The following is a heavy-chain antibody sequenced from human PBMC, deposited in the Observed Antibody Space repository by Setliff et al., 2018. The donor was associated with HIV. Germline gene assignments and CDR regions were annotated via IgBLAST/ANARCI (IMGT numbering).Heavy chain of an antibody. V-gene: IGHV1-2*06. Sequence: GASVKVSCKASGYSFTGYWMHWVRQAPGQGLEWMGRINPHSGVTNYAQKFQGRVTMTRDTSIATAYMDLSRLTSDDTAVYYCAKDSDFGGTTNWFDPWGQGTLVTV. J-gene: IGHJ5*02. D-gene: IGHD3-10*01. CDR3: AKDSDFGGTTNWFDP. CDR2: INPHSGVT. CDR1: GYSFTGYW.